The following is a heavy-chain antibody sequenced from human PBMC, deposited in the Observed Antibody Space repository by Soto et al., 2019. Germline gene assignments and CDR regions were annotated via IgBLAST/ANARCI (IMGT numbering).Heavy chain of an antibody. D-gene: IGHD3-16*02. CDR1: GFTFSGSA. CDR3: TRPSYYDYVWGSYRLDD. CDR2: IRSKANSYAT. Sequence: EVQLVESGGGLVQPGGSLKLSCAASGFTFSGSAMHWVRQASGKGLEWVGRIRSKANSYATAYAASVKGRFTISRDDSKNTAYLQMHSLKTEDTAVYYCTRPSYYDYVWGSYRLDDWGQGPLVTVSS. V-gene: IGHV3-73*02. J-gene: IGHJ4*02.